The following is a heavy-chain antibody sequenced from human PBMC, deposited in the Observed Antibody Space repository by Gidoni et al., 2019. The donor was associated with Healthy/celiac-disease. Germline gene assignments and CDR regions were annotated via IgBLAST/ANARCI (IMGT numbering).Heavy chain of an antibody. V-gene: IGHV4-31*02. CDR3: ARVSGSCYFDY. Sequence: GLEWIGYIYYSGSTYYNPSLKSRVTISVDTSKNQFSLKLSSVTAADTAVYYCARVSGSCYFDYWGQGTLVTVSS. D-gene: IGHD1-26*01. J-gene: IGHJ4*02. CDR2: IYYSGST.